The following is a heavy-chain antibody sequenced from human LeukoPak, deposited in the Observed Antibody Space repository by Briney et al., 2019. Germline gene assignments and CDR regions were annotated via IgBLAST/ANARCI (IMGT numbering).Heavy chain of an antibody. Sequence: ASVKVACKASGYTFTGYYMSWVRQAPGQGLEWMGWINPNSGGTNYAQKFQGRVTMTRDTSISTAYMELSRLRSDDTAVYYCARILTRITIFGVVINDAFDIWGQGTMVTVSS. V-gene: IGHV1-2*02. CDR3: ARILTRITIFGVVINDAFDI. CDR2: INPNSGGT. CDR1: GYTFTGYY. J-gene: IGHJ3*02. D-gene: IGHD3-3*01.